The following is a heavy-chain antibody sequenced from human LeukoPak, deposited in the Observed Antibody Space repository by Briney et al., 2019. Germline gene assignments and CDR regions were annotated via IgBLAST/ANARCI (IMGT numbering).Heavy chain of an antibody. D-gene: IGHD2-15*01. CDR1: GFTFSSYA. V-gene: IGHV3-64*01. Sequence: PGGSLRLSCAASGFTFSSYAIHWVRQAPGKGLEYVSGISNNGGSTFYANSVKGRFTISRDNSQNTLYLQMGSLRPEDMAVYYCARGDVMVVAATLNYWGQGTLVTVSS. J-gene: IGHJ4*02. CDR3: ARGDVMVVAATLNY. CDR2: ISNNGGST.